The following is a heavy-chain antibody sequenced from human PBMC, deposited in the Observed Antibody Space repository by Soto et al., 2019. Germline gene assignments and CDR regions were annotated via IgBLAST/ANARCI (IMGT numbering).Heavy chain of an antibody. CDR1: GGSISGGGYY. D-gene: IGHD3-22*01. V-gene: IGHV4-31*03. CDR3: ARAVNTMIVSDPYYFDY. J-gene: IGHJ4*02. CDR2: IYYSGST. Sequence: SETLSLTCTVSGGSISGGGYYWSWIRQHPGKGLEWIGYIYYSGSTYYNPSLKSRVTISVDTSKNQFSLKLSSVTAADTAVYYCARAVNTMIVSDPYYFDYWGQGTLVTVSS.